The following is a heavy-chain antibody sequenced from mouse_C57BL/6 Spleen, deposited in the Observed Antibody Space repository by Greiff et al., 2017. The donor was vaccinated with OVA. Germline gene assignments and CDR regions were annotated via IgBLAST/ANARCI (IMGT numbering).Heavy chain of an antibody. CDR3: ARRGSFPMDF. CDR2: ISGGGGIT. Sequence: DVQLVESGGGLVKPGGSLKLSCAASGFTFSSYTMSWVRQIPEKRLEWVATISGGGGITYYPDSVKGRFTISRDNAKNTLYLQMSSLRSEDTALYYCARRGSFPMDFWGQGTSVTVSS. V-gene: IGHV5-9*01. CDR1: GFTFSSYT. J-gene: IGHJ4*01. D-gene: IGHD1-1*01.